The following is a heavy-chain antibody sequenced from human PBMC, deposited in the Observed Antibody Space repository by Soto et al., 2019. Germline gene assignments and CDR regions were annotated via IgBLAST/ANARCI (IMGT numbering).Heavy chain of an antibody. Sequence: GALRLSCAASVFPFSTYAIHWVRQAPGKGLEWVAVVWYDGTDKNYADSVKGRFTISRDNSKSTLYLQMDHLRVEDTGVYHCARTDCSSSDCPRDLVGAVTMDYWGQGTPVTVSS. CDR3: ARTDCSSSDCPRDLVGAVTMDY. CDR2: VWYDGTDK. J-gene: IGHJ4*02. V-gene: IGHV3-33*01. D-gene: IGHD2-2*01. CDR1: VFPFSTYA.